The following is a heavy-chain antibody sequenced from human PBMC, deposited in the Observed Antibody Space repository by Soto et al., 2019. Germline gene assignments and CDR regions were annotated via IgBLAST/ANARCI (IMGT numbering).Heavy chain of an antibody. J-gene: IGHJ4*02. V-gene: IGHV4-39*07. CDR3: ARGVILTGYYPNFDY. D-gene: IGHD3-9*01. Sequence: SETLSLTCTVSGGSISSSSYYWGWIRQPPGKGLEWIGSIYYSGSTYYNPSLKSRVTISVDTSKNQFSLKLSSVTAADTAVYYCARGVILTGYYPNFDYWGQGTLVTVSS. CDR1: GGSISSSSYY. CDR2: IYYSGST.